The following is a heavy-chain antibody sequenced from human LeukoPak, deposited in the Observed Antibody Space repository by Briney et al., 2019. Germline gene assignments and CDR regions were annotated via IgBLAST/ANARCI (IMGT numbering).Heavy chain of an antibody. J-gene: IGHJ3*02. CDR1: GFTFSSYS. V-gene: IGHV3-48*01. Sequence: GGSLRLSCAASGFTFSSYSMNWVRQAPGKGLEWVSYISSSSSTIYYADSVKGRFTISRDNPKNTLNLQMNSLRAEDTAVYYCAREIGQLGGAFDIWGQGTMVTVSS. D-gene: IGHD7-27*01. CDR2: ISSSSSTI. CDR3: AREIGQLGGAFDI.